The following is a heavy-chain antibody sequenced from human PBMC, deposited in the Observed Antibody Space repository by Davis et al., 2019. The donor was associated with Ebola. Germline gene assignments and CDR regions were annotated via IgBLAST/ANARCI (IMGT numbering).Heavy chain of an antibody. CDR2: INTSGNT. CDR1: GGSISNYY. Sequence: PSETLSLTCTVSGGSISNYYWSWIRQPAGKGLEWIGRINTSGNTNYNPSLKSRVAMSVDTSKNQFSLKLSSVTAADTAVYYCARLRYSGYVDYWGQGTLVTVSS. CDR3: ARLRYSGYVDY. J-gene: IGHJ4*02. V-gene: IGHV4-4*07. D-gene: IGHD1-26*01.